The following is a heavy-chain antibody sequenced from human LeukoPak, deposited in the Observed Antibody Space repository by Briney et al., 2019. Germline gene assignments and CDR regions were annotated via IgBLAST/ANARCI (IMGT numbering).Heavy chain of an antibody. CDR2: IYYSGST. Sequence: SETLSLTCTVSGGSISSSSYYWGWIRQPPGKGLEWIGTIYYSGSTYYNPFLKSRVTISVDTSKNQFSLKLSSVTAADTAVYYCASRYDYSNYIDYWGQGTLVTVSS. CDR1: GGSISSSSYY. J-gene: IGHJ4*02. D-gene: IGHD4-11*01. CDR3: ASRYDYSNYIDY. V-gene: IGHV4-39*01.